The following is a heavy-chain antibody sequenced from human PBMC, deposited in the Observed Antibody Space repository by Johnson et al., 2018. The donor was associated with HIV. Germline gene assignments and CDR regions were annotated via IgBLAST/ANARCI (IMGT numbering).Heavy chain of an antibody. D-gene: IGHD6-6*01. J-gene: IGHJ3*02. Sequence: VQLVESGGVLVQPGRSLRLSCAASGFTFDDYAMHWVRQAPGKGLEWVSGISWNSGSIGYADSVKGRFTISRDNAKNSLYLQMNSLRAEDTALYYCARERPAYSSSSSHAFDIWGQGTMVTVSS. CDR3: ARERPAYSSSSSHAFDI. CDR1: GFTFDDYA. V-gene: IGHV3-9*01. CDR2: ISWNSGSI.